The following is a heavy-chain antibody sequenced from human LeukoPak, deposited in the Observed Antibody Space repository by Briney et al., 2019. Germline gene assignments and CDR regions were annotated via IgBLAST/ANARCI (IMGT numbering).Heavy chain of an antibody. D-gene: IGHD6-19*01. CDR2: IRSKANSYAT. Sequence: GGSLRLSCAASGFTFSGSAMHWVRQASGKGLEWVGRIRSKANSYATAYAASVKGRFTISRDESKNTAYLQMNSLKTEDTAVYYCTRQGSEGYNWFDPWGQGTLVTVSS. J-gene: IGHJ5*02. V-gene: IGHV3-73*01. CDR1: GFTFSGSA. CDR3: TRQGSEGYNWFDP.